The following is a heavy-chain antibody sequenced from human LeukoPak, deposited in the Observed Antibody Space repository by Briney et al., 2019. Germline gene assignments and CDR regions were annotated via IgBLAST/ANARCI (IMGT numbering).Heavy chain of an antibody. D-gene: IGHD6-6*01. CDR1: GYTFTSYD. J-gene: IGHJ4*02. CDR2: MNPNSGNS. Sequence: ASVKVSCKASGYTFTSYDINWVRQATGQGLEWMGWMNPNSGNSGYAQKFQGRATMTRNTSISTAHMELSSLRSEDTAVYYCARERGSSSSFDYWGQGTLVTVSS. V-gene: IGHV1-8*01. CDR3: ARERGSSSSFDY.